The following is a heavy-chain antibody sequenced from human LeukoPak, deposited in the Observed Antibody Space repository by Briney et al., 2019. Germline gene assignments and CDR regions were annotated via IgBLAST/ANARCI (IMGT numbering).Heavy chain of an antibody. J-gene: IGHJ4*02. CDR2: IDHSGSI. V-gene: IGHV4-38-2*02. CDR3: ARYLAVAGTSYFDY. CDR1: GYSISSGNY. D-gene: IGHD6-19*01. Sequence: SETLSLTCIVSGYSISSGNYWGWIRQPPGKGLEWMGSIDHSGSIYYNPSLKSRVTISVDTSKNQFSLKLCSVTAADTAVYYRARYLAVAGTSYFDYWGQGILVTVSS.